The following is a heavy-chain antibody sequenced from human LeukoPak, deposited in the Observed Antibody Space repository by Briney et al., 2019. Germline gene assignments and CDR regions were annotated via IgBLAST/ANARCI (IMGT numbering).Heavy chain of an antibody. CDR2: IWYDGSNK. Sequence: GGSLRLSCAASGFTFSSYGMHWVRQAPGKGLEWMAVIWYDGSNKYYADSVKGRFTISRDNSKNTLYLQMNSLRAEDTAVYYCARGFPLRYSRVFDYWGQGTLVTVSS. CDR3: ARGFPLRYSRVFDY. D-gene: IGHD6-13*01. J-gene: IGHJ4*02. CDR1: GFTFSSYG. V-gene: IGHV3-33*01.